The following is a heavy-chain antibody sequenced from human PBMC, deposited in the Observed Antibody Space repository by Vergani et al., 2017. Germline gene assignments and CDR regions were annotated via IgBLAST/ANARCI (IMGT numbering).Heavy chain of an antibody. J-gene: IGHJ6*02. Sequence: EVQLLESGGGLVQPGGSLRLSCAASGFTFSSYAMSWVRQAPGKGLEWVSYISSSSSYTNYADSVKGRFTISRDNAKNSLYLQMNSLRAEDTAVYYCARDSQPXGGYYDSSGYYEYYGMDVWGQGTTVTVSS. CDR3: ARDSQPXGGYYDSSGYYEYYGMDV. CDR2: ISSSSSYT. D-gene: IGHD3-22*01. V-gene: IGHV3-48*04. CDR1: GFTFSSYA.